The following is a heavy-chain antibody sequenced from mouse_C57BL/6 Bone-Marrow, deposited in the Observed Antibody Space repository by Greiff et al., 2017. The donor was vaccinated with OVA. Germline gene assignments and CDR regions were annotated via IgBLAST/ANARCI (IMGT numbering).Heavy chain of an antibody. Sequence: EVKLLASGGGLVQPKGSLKLSCAASGFSFNTYAMNWVRQAPGKGLEWVARIRSKSNNYATYYADSVKDRFTISRDESESMLYLQMNNLKTEDTAMYYCVRRGVVAPFAYWGQGTLVTVSA. V-gene: IGHV10-1*01. CDR1: GFSFNTYA. CDR3: VRRGVVAPFAY. J-gene: IGHJ3*01. D-gene: IGHD1-1*01. CDR2: IRSKSNNYAT.